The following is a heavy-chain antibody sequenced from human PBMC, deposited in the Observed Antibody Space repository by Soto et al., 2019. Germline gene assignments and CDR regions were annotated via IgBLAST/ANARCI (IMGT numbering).Heavy chain of an antibody. V-gene: IGHV3-23*01. CDR3: AKDTIAVAAYYYYYGMDA. Sequence: GGSLRLSCAASGFTFSSYAMSWVRQAPGKGLEWVSGISGSGGSTYYADSVKGRFTISRDNSKNTLYLQMNSLRAEDTAVYYCAKDTIAVAAYYYYYGMDAWGQGTTVTVSS. CDR1: GFTFSSYA. J-gene: IGHJ6*02. CDR2: ISGSGGST. D-gene: IGHD6-19*01.